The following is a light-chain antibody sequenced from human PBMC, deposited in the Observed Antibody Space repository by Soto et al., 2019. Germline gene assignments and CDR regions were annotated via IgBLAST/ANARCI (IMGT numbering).Light chain of an antibody. CDR3: SSYTSSSTRA. CDR2: EVS. Sequence: QSALTQPASVSGSPGQSITISCTGTSSDVGGYGYVSWYQQHPGKAPKLMIYEVSNRPSGVSNRFSGSKSGNTASLTISGLQAEDEADYYCSSYTSSSTRAFGGGTKLTVL. J-gene: IGLJ3*02. CDR1: SSDVGGYGY. V-gene: IGLV2-14*01.